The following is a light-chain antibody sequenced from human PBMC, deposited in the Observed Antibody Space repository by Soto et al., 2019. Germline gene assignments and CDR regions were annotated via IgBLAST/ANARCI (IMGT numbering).Light chain of an antibody. CDR1: QGINIF. J-gene: IGKJ2*01. Sequence: DIQLTQSPSFLSSSVGDRATITCRASQGINIFLDWFQQKPGKAPNLLISAASTLQSGVPSRFSGSGSETEFTLTITSLQPEDSATYYCQQRNSYPRTFGQGTKVEIK. V-gene: IGKV1-9*01. CDR3: QQRNSYPRT. CDR2: AAS.